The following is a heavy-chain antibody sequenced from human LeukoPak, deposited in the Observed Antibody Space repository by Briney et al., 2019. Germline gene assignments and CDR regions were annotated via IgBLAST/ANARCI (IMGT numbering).Heavy chain of an antibody. D-gene: IGHD3-10*01. CDR2: INHSGST. CDR1: GGSISSYY. V-gene: IGHV4-34*01. J-gene: IGHJ4*02. CDR3: ARAPYYY. Sequence: SETLSLTCTVSGGSISSYYWSWIRQPPGKGLEWIGEINHSGSTNYNPSLKSRVTISVDTSKNQFSLKLSSVTAADTAVYYCARAPYYYWGQGTPVTVSS.